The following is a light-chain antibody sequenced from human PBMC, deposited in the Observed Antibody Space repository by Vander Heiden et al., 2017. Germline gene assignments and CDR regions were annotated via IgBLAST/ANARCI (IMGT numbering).Light chain of an antibody. Sequence: ALTQPASVSGSPGQSLPISCTGTSSYVGSYNLVSWYKQHPGKAPRLMIYEVRKRASGVSNRCSGSESSNTASLTISGLQAEDEAEYYCWAYASSSTAFGGGTKLTVL. J-gene: IGLJ2*01. V-gene: IGLV2-23*02. CDR2: EVR. CDR3: WAYASSSTA. CDR1: SSYVGSYNL.